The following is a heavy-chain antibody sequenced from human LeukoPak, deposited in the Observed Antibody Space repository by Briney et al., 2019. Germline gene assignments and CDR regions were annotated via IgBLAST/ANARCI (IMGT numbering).Heavy chain of an antibody. D-gene: IGHD3-10*01. V-gene: IGHV3-23*01. J-gene: IGHJ4*02. CDR2: MSGGAINT. CDR3: ARRGIVIRGLLIIRLHKEAYYFDY. CDR1: GITLSNYA. Sequence: SGGSLRLSCVVSGITLSNYAMSWVRHAPGKGLEWVSGMSGGAINTKYADSVKGRFTISRDNSLNTLYLQMNSLRAEDPAVYFCARRGIVIRGLLIIRLHKEAYYFDYWGQGVLVTVSS.